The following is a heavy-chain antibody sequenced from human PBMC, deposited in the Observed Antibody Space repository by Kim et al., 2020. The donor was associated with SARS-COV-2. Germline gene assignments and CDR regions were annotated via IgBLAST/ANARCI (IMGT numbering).Heavy chain of an antibody. CDR2: IYYSGST. V-gene: IGHV4-59*13. CDR1: GGSISSYY. Sequence: SETLSLTCTVSGGSISSYYWSWIRQPPGKGLEWIGYIYYSGSTNYNPSLKSRVTISVDTSKNQFSLKLSSVTAADTAVYYCARAETDYYDSSGYMGTDAFDIWGQGTMVTVSS. D-gene: IGHD3-22*01. J-gene: IGHJ3*02. CDR3: ARAETDYYDSSGYMGTDAFDI.